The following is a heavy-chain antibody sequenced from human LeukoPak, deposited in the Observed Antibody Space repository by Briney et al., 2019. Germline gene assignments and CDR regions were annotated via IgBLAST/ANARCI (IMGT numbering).Heavy chain of an antibody. CDR2: ISAYNGNT. V-gene: IGHV1-18*01. Sequence: ASVKVSCKASGYTFTSYGISWVRQAPGQGLEWMGWISAYNGNTNYAQKLQGRVTMTTDTSTSTAYMELRSLRSDDTAVYYCAREDSYDSSGYIDYWGQGTLVTVSS. J-gene: IGHJ4*02. CDR3: AREDSYDSSGYIDY. CDR1: GYTFTSYG. D-gene: IGHD3-22*01.